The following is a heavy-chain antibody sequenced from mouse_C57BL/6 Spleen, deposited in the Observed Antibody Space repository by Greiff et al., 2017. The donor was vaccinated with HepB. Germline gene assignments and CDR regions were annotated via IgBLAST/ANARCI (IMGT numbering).Heavy chain of an antibody. CDR1: GYTFTSYW. CDR3: ARRGGNYVPYYYAMDY. CDR2: IDPSDSYT. Sequence: VQLQQPGAELVKPGASVKLSCKASGYTFTSYWMQWVKQRPGQGLEWIGEIDPSDSYTNYNQKFKGKATLTVDTSSSTAYMQLSSLTSEDSAVYYRARRGGNYVPYYYAMDYWGQGTSVTVSS. D-gene: IGHD2-1*01. J-gene: IGHJ4*01. V-gene: IGHV1-50*01.